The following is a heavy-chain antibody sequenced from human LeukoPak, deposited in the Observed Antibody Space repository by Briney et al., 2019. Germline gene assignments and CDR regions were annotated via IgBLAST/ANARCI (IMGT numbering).Heavy chain of an antibody. V-gene: IGHV4-34*01. Sequence: PSETLSLTCAVYGGSFSGYYWTWIRQPPGKGLEWIGEINHSGSTNYNPSLKSRVTISVDTSKNQFSLKLSSVTVADTAVYYCASWAAMATGYYFDYWGQGTLVSVSS. J-gene: IGHJ4*02. CDR1: GGSFSGYY. CDR3: ASWAAMATGYYFDY. D-gene: IGHD5-18*01. CDR2: INHSGST.